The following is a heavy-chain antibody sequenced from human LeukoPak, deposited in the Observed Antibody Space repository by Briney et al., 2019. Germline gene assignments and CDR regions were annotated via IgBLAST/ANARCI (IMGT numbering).Heavy chain of an antibody. Sequence: SVKVSCKASGFTFTSSAMQWVRQARGQRLEWIGWIVVGSGNTSYAQKFQERVTITRDMSTSTAYMELSSLRSEDTAVYYCAATSENDYGDYVYDYWGQGTLVTVSS. CDR3: AATSENDYGDYVYDY. V-gene: IGHV1-58*02. D-gene: IGHD4-17*01. CDR1: GFTFTSSA. J-gene: IGHJ4*02. CDR2: IVVGSGNT.